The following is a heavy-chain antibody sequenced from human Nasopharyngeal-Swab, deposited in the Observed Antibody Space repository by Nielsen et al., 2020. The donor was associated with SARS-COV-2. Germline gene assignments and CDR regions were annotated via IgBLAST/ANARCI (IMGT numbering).Heavy chain of an antibody. V-gene: IGHV3-7*04. CDR3: ARDGLWGRDY. J-gene: IGHJ4*02. Sequence: GESLKISCTASGFTTFSNYWMSWVRQAPGKGLEWVANIKEDGSEEYYVDSVKGRFTISRDNAKNSLYLQLNSLRAEDTAIYYCARDGLWGRDYWGQGTLVTGSS. D-gene: IGHD7-27*01. CDR2: IKEDGSEE. CDR1: GFTTFSNYW.